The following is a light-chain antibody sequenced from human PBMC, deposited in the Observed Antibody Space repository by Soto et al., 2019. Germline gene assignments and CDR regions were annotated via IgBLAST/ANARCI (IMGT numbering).Light chain of an antibody. CDR3: SSYTGSSTLYV. CDR1: SSDIGGYDY. CDR2: EVS. J-gene: IGLJ1*01. V-gene: IGLV2-14*01. Sequence: QSVLTQPASVSGSPGQSITISCTGTSSDIGGYDYVSWYQQHPGKVPKLMIFEVSNRPSGVSYRFSGSKPGNTASLTISGLQAEDEADYYCSSYTGSSTLYVFGTGTKVTVL.